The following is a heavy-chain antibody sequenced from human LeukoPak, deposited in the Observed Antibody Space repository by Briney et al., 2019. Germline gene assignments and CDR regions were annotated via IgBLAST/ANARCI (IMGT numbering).Heavy chain of an antibody. V-gene: IGHV4-39*07. J-gene: IGHJ4*02. CDR1: GGSISSRSYY. Sequence: SETLSLTCTVSGGSISSRSYYWGWIRQPPGKGLEWIGSIYYSGSTYYNPSLKSRVTISVDTSKNQFSLKLSSVTAADTAVYYCARDHVVGENGVLNWGQGTLVTVSS. CDR3: ARDHVVGENGVLN. D-gene: IGHD1-26*01. CDR2: IYYSGST.